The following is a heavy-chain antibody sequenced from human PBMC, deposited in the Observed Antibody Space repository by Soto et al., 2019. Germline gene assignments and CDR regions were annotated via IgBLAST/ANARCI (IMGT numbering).Heavy chain of an antibody. Sequence: GGSLRLSCAASGFPFTGYAMSWVRQAPGKGLEWVSAISGHGDATFYADSVKGRFTISRDNSKNTLYLHMNSLRAEDTALYYCANSRVSMVRGLIIIPNYWGQGALVTVSS. V-gene: IGHV3-23*01. CDR1: GFPFTGYA. D-gene: IGHD3-10*01. CDR2: ISGHGDAT. J-gene: IGHJ4*02. CDR3: ANSRVSMVRGLIIIPNY.